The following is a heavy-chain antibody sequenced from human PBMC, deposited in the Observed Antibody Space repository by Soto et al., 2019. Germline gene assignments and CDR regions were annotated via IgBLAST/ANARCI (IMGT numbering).Heavy chain of an antibody. CDR2: IYYSGST. D-gene: IGHD1-26*01. J-gene: IGHJ5*02. CDR1: GGSISSSSYY. Sequence: QLQLQESGPGLVKPSETLSLTCTVSGGSISSSSYYWDWIRQPPGKGLEWIGSIYYSGSTYYNPSLEIXXTXSXXTSKNQFSLKLSSVTAADTAVYYCATHGSYYWFDPWGQGTLVTVSS. V-gene: IGHV4-39*01. CDR3: ATHGSYYWFDP.